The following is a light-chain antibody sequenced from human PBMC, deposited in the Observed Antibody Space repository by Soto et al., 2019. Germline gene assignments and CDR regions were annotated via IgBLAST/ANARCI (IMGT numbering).Light chain of an antibody. CDR3: QQYDDWG. CDR2: GTS. V-gene: IGKV3-15*01. J-gene: IGKJ1*01. Sequence: MVMTQSPATLSVSPGERVTLSCRTSQNVTSNLAWYQLKPGQTPSLLIYGTSTRAPDIPVRFSGSGSGTEFTHTITTVQSGDSAVYYCQQYDDWGFGPGTKVEIK. CDR1: QNVTSN.